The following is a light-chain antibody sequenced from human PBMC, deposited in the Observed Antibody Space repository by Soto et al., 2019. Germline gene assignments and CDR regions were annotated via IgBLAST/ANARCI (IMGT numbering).Light chain of an antibody. J-gene: IGKJ5*01. CDR1: QSVSSY. V-gene: IGKV3-11*01. CDR3: QQRTNWPSST. Sequence: EIVLTQSPATLSLSPGERATLPCRASQSVSSYLAWYQQKPGQAPRLLIHDASNRATGIPARFSGSGSGTDFTLTISSLEPEDFAVYYWQQRTNWPSSTFGQGTRLEIK. CDR2: DAS.